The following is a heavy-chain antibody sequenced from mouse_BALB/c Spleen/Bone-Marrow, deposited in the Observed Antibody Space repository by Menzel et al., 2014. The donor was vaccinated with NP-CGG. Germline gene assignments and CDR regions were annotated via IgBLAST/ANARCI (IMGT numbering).Heavy chain of an antibody. CDR2: INPSTGYT. V-gene: IGHV1-7*01. Sequence: LLESGAELAKPGASVKMSCKASGYTFTSYWMHWVKQRPGQGLEWIGYINPSTGYTEYNQKFKDKATLTADKPSSTAYMQLSSLTSEDSAVYFCARGRFAYWGQGTLVTVSA. J-gene: IGHJ3*01. CDR3: ARGRFAY. CDR1: GYTFTSYW.